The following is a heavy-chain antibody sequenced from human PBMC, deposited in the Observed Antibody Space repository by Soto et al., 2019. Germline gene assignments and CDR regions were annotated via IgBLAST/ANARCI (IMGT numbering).Heavy chain of an antibody. CDR2: IIPIFGTA. J-gene: IGHJ6*02. V-gene: IGHV1-69*13. Sequence: VASVKVSCKASGGTFSSYAISWVRQDPGQGLEWMGGIIPIFGTANYAQKFQGRVTITADESTSTAYMELSSLRSEDTAVYYCARDRRYFDWLSPLGEYYGMDVWGQGTTVTVSS. D-gene: IGHD3-9*01. CDR3: ARDRRYFDWLSPLGEYYGMDV. CDR1: GGTFSSYA.